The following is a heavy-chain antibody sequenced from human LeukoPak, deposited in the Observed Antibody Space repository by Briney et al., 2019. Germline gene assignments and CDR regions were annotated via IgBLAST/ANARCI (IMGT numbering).Heavy chain of an antibody. CDR3: AAEGEMATGAEYFQH. V-gene: IGHV4-39*07. CDR2: INHSGST. Sequence: PSETLSLTCTVSGGSISSGDYYWSWIRQPPGKGLEWIGEINHSGSTNYNPSLKSRVTISVDTSKNQFSLKLSSVTAADTAVYYCAAEGEMATGAEYFQHWGQGTLVTVSS. CDR1: GGSISSGDYY. D-gene: IGHD5-24*01. J-gene: IGHJ1*01.